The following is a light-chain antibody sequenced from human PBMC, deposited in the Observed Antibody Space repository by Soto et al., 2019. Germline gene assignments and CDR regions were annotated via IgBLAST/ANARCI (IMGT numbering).Light chain of an antibody. J-gene: IGKJ2*01. CDR2: AAS. CDR1: QSVGTN. CDR3: QQYNNWLPYT. V-gene: IGKV3-15*01. Sequence: ETVLTQSPATLSVSPGERATLSCRASQSVGTNLAWCQQKPGQAPRLLIYAASTRATGIPARFSGSGSGTEFTLTISSLQFEDFAIYYCQQYNNWLPYTFGQGTKLEIK.